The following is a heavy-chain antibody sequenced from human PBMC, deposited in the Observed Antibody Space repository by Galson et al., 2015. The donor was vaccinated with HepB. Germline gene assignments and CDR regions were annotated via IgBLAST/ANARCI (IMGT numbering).Heavy chain of an antibody. J-gene: IGHJ4*02. Sequence: SLRLSCAASGFTFSSYSMNWVRQAPGKGLEWVSYISSSSTIYYADSVKGRFTISRDNAKNSLYLQMNSLRAEDTAVYYCARDILVGGIWFGELDYWGQGTLVTVSS. CDR2: ISSSSTI. D-gene: IGHD3-10*01. V-gene: IGHV3-48*01. CDR3: ARDILVGGIWFGELDY. CDR1: GFTFSSYS.